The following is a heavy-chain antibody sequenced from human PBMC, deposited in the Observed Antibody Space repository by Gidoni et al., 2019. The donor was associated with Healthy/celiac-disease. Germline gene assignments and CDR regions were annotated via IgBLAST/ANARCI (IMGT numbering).Heavy chain of an antibody. CDR3: ARSGRDGYNLDY. D-gene: IGHD5-12*01. V-gene: IGHV1-69*01. CDR2: IIPIYGTA. Sequence: QLQLVQSRAAVTKPGSSLKVSCTASGGTFSSYAVSWVRQAPGQGLAWMGGIIPIYGTANYAQKFQGRVTITADETTSTDYMELSSLRSEDTAVDYCARSGRDGYNLDYWGQGTLVTVSS. J-gene: IGHJ4*02. CDR1: GGTFSSYA.